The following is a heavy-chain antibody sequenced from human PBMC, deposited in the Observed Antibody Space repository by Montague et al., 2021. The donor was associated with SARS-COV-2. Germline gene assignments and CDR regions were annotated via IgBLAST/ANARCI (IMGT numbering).Heavy chain of an antibody. J-gene: IGHJ6*02. Sequence: SETLSLTCTVSDASINSNTYFWGWMRQPPGKGLEGMGSIYYSGSTYYNPSLKSRVTISVDTSKNQFSLKLNSVTAADTAVYYCARPLLRRLYYGWDVWGQGTPVTVSS. V-gene: IGHV4-39*01. CDR2: IYYSGST. CDR3: ARPLLRRLYYGWDV. CDR1: DASINSNTYF. D-gene: IGHD2-15*01.